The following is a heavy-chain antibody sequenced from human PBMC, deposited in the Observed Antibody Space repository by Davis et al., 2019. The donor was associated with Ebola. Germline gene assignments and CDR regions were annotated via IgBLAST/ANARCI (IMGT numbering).Heavy chain of an antibody. D-gene: IGHD4-11*01. CDR1: GYSFSSYW. V-gene: IGHV5-51*01. J-gene: IGHJ4*02. CDR3: AVDHSNDFDY. Sequence: GGSLRLSCKGSGYSFSSYWIGWVRQMPGKGLEWMGIIYPGDSDIKYGPSFQGQVTISADNSINTAYLQWSSLKASDTAMYYCAVDHSNDFDYWGQGTLVAVSS. CDR2: IYPGDSDI.